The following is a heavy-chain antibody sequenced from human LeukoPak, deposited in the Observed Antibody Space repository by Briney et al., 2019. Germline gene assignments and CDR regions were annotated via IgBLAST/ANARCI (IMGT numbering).Heavy chain of an antibody. D-gene: IGHD2-8*01. J-gene: IGHJ4*02. V-gene: IGHV4-39*01. CDR3: AGWASRQYMLSGVISEY. CDR1: GGSISTSSYY. Sequence: PSETLSLTCSVSGGSISTSSYYWGWIRQPPGKGLEWIGSVYYTGSTHHNPSLKSRVTISVDTSKNQFSLKLRSVTAADTAVYYCAGWASRQYMLSGVISEYWGQGTLVTVSS. CDR2: VYYTGST.